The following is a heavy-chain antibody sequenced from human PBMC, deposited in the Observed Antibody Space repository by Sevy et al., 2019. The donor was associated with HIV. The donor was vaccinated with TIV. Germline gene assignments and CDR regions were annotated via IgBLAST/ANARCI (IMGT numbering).Heavy chain of an antibody. V-gene: IGHV3-23*01. J-gene: IGHJ4*02. D-gene: IGHD5-12*01. CDR2: ISASGGCT. CDR3: AKEDYSGYDFDY. CDR1: GFTFISYP. Sequence: GGSLRLSCVASGFTFISYPMAWVRQAPGKGLEWVSTISASGGCTYYADSVKGRFTISRDNSKYMVNLEMNILIADDTAFYYCAKEDYSGYDFDYWGQGTVVTVSS.